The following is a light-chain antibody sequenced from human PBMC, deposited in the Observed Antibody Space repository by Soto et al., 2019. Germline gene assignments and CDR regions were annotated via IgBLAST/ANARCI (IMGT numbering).Light chain of an antibody. J-gene: IGKJ4*01. CDR2: DAS. Sequence: ESVLTQSPAALSLSTGERATLSCRASQSVSSYLAWYQQKPGQAPRLLIYDASNRATGIPARFSGSGSGTDFTLTISSLEPEDFAVYYCQQRSNWPQLTFGGGTKVDIK. CDR3: QQRSNWPQLT. V-gene: IGKV3-11*01. CDR1: QSVSSY.